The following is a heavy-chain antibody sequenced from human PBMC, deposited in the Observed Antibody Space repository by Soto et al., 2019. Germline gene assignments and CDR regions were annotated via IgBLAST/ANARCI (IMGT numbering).Heavy chain of an antibody. CDR3: ARGRESPINMPVDY. J-gene: IGHJ4*02. D-gene: IGHD2-2*01. CDR1: GFTFSDYY. V-gene: IGHV3-11*05. CDR2: ISSSSSYT. Sequence: QVQLVESGGGLVKPGGSLRLSCAASGFTFSDYYMSWIRQAPGKGLEWVSYISSSSSYTNYADSVKGRFTISRDNAKNSLYLQMNSLRAEDTAVYYCARGRESPINMPVDYWGQGTLVTVSS.